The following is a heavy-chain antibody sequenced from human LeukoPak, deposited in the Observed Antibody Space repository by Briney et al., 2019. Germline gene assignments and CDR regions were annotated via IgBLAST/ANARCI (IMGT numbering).Heavy chain of an antibody. CDR1: GGSFSGYY. CDR2: INHSGST. V-gene: IGHV4-34*01. Sequence: PSETLSLTCAVYGGSFSGYYWSWIRQPPGKGLEWIGEINHSGSTNYNPSLKSRVTISVDTSKNQFSLKLSSVTAADTAVYYCARGRTYYDYVWGSYRPNWFDPWGQGTLVTVSS. D-gene: IGHD3-16*02. J-gene: IGHJ5*02. CDR3: ARGRTYYDYVWGSYRPNWFDP.